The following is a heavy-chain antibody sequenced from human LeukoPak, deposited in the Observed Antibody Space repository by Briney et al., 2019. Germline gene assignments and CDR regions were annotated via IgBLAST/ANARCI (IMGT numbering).Heavy chain of an antibody. CDR3: ARDWDSGPHNWFDP. D-gene: IGHD1-26*01. J-gene: IGHJ5*02. CDR2: ISGSGGST. CDR1: GFTFSSYA. V-gene: IGHV3-23*01. Sequence: GGSLRLSCAASGFTFSSYAMSWVRQAPGKGLEWVSAISGSGGSTYYADSVKGRFTISRDNSKNTLYLQMNSLRAEDTAVYYCARDWDSGPHNWFDPWGQGTLVTVSS.